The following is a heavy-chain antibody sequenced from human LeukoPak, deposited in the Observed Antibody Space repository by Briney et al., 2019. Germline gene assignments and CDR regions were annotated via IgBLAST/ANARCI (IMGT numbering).Heavy chain of an antibody. CDR1: GGSISSSSYY. D-gene: IGHD1-26*01. CDR2: IYYSGST. CDR3: ARLRGATRYYFDY. J-gene: IGHJ4*02. Sequence: SETLSLTCTVSGGSISSSSYYWGWIRQPPGKGLEWIGSIYYSGSTYYNPSLKSRVTISVDTSKNQFSLKLSSVTAADTAVYYCARLRGATRYYFDYWGQGTLVTVSS. V-gene: IGHV4-39*07.